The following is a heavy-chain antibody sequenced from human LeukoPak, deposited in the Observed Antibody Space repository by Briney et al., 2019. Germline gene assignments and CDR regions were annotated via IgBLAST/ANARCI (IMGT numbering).Heavy chain of an antibody. CDR1: GYSISSRYY. CDR2: ISSSGGTI. D-gene: IGHD3-10*02. J-gene: IGHJ6*04. Sequence: LSLTCNVSGYSISSRYYWGWIRQPPGKGLEWVSYISSSGGTIYYADSVKGRFTISRDNAKNSLYLQMNSLRAEDTAVYYCAELGITMIGGVWGKGTTVTISS. V-gene: IGHV3-11*04. CDR3: AELGITMIGGV.